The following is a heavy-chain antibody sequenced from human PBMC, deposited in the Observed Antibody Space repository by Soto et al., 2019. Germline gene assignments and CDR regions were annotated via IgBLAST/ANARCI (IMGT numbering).Heavy chain of an antibody. CDR3: TRDASHFYGSGSYYPDVQLWLHYFDY. Sequence: LRLYCTASGFTFGDYAMSWFRQAPGKGLGWVGFIRSKAYGGNTEYAASVKGRFTISRDDSKSIAYLQMNSLNTDDTAVYYCTRDASHFYGSGSYYPDVQLWLHYFDYWGQGTLVTFSS. CDR1: GFTFGDYA. J-gene: IGHJ4*02. CDR2: IRSKAYGGNT. V-gene: IGHV3-49*03. D-gene: IGHD3-10*01.